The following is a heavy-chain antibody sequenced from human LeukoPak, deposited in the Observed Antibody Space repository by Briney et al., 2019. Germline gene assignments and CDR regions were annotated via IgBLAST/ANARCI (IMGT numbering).Heavy chain of an antibody. J-gene: IGHJ6*02. CDR3: AKDQAATTVTPLGYYYYYGMDV. V-gene: IGHV3-9*01. CDR1: GFTFDDYA. D-gene: IGHD4-17*01. Sequence: GGSLRLSCAASGFTFDDYAMHWVRQAPGKGLEWVSGISWNSGSIGYADSVKGRFTISRDNAKNSLYLQMNSLRAEDTALYYCAKDQAATTVTPLGYYYYYGMDVWGQGTTVTVSS. CDR2: ISWNSGSI.